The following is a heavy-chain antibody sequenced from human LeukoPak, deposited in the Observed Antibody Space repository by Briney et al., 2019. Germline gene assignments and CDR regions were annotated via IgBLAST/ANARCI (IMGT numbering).Heavy chain of an antibody. Sequence: GGSLRLSCAASGFTFSSYSINWVRQAPGKGLEWISSISNTNTYINYADSVKGRFTICRDNAKNSLYLQMTSLRAEDTAVYYCVRDGAYYDSAPYNFDYWGQGTLVAVSS. CDR3: VRDGAYYDSAPYNFDY. J-gene: IGHJ4*02. V-gene: IGHV3-21*01. CDR1: GFTFSSYS. D-gene: IGHD3-22*01. CDR2: ISNTNTYI.